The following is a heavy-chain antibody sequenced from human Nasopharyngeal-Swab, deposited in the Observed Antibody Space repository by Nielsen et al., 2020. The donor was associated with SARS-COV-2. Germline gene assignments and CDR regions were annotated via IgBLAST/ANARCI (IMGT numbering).Heavy chain of an antibody. J-gene: IGHJ6*03. V-gene: IGHV4-59*01. CDR1: GCTFSNSC. CDR2: IYYSGSN. D-gene: IGHD3-22*01. CDR3: ARYDSSGYYYYMDV. Sequence: GSLKLSCTVSGCTFSNSCRSWVRQPPGKGLEWIGYIYYSGSNNYNPSLKSRVTISVDTSKNQFSLKLSSVTAADTAVYYCARYDSSGYYYYMDVWGKGTTVTVSS.